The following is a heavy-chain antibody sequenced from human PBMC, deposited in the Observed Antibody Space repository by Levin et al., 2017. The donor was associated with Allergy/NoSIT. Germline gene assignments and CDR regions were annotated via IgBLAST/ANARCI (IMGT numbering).Heavy chain of an antibody. CDR1: GFTFDDYA. D-gene: IGHD3-16*01. V-gene: IGHV3-9*01. CDR2: ISWNSGSI. Sequence: AGGSLRLSCAASGFTFDDYAMHWVRQVPGKGLEWVSGISWNSGSIGYADSVKGRFTISRDNAKNSLYLQMNSLRAEDTALYYCGKDRTFNYYYAMDVWGRGTTVTVSS. CDR3: GKDRTFNYYYAMDV. J-gene: IGHJ6*02.